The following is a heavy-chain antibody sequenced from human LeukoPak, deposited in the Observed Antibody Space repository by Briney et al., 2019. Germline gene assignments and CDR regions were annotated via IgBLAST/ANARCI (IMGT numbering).Heavy chain of an antibody. J-gene: IGHJ4*02. D-gene: IGHD3-22*01. CDR3: ARGKRYDSSGYYIDY. V-gene: IGHV3-21*01. Sequence: GGSLRLSCAASGFTFSSYSMNWVRQAPGKGLEWVSSISSSSSYIYYADSVKGRFTISRDNAKNSLYLQMNSLRAEDTAVYYCARGKRYDSSGYYIDYWGQGTLVTVSS. CDR2: ISSSSSYI. CDR1: GFTFSSYS.